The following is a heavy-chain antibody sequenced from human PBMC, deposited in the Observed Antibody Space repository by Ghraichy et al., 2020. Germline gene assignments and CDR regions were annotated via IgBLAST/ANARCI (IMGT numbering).Heavy chain of an antibody. V-gene: IGHV1-8*01. CDR3: AVVVPEVTQKFGNEY. J-gene: IGHJ4*02. CDR1: GYTFTSYD. Sequence: KVSCKASGYTFTSYDINWVRQATGQGLEWMGWMNPNSGNTGYAQKFQGRVTMTRNTSISTAYMELSSLRSEDTAVYYCAVVVPEVTQKFGNEYWGQGTLVTVSS. CDR2: MNPNSGNT. D-gene: IGHD2-2*01.